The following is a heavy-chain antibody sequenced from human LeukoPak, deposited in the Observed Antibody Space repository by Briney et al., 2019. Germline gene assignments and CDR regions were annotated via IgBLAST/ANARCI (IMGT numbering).Heavy chain of an antibody. CDR2: IYHSGST. CDR3: ARDGLLWFGDQFDY. D-gene: IGHD3-10*01. V-gene: IGHV4-38-2*02. Sequence: PSETLSLTCTVSGYSISSGYYWGWIRQPPGKGLEWIGSIYHSGSTYYNPSLKSRVTISVDTSKNQFSLKLSPVTAADTAVYYCARDGLLWFGDQFDYWGQGTLVTVSS. CDR1: GYSISSGYY. J-gene: IGHJ4*02.